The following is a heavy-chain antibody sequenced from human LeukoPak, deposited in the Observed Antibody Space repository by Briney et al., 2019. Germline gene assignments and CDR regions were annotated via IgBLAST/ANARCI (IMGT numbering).Heavy chain of an antibody. V-gene: IGHV1-8*01. CDR2: MNPNSGNT. D-gene: IGHD6-6*01. Sequence: VSVKVSCKASGYTFTNYDINWVRQATGQGLEWMGWMNPNSGNTGYAQKFQGRVTMTRNTPISTAYMELSSLRSEDTAVYYCARGRGMGIAARWFDPWGQGTLVIVSS. CDR3: ARGRGMGIAARWFDP. J-gene: IGHJ5*02. CDR1: GYTFTNYD.